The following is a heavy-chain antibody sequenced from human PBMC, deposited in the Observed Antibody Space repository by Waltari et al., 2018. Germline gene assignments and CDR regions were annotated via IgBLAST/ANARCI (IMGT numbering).Heavy chain of an antibody. CDR2: IRCSGGST. D-gene: IGHD3-3*01. CDR3: AKELDYDFWSGYYANGMDV. CDR1: GFPFSIYA. Sequence: QMVESGGALVQPGGSLIPSYTASGFPFSIYALSWVCPAPGMGLEWDSVIRCSGGSTYYADAVKGRFTISRDNSKNTLYLQMNSLRAEDMAGYYCAKELDYDFWSGYYANGMDVWGQGTTVTVSS. J-gene: IGHJ6*02. V-gene: IGHV3-23*04.